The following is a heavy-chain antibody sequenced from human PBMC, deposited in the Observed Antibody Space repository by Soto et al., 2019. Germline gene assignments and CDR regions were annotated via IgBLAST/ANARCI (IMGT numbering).Heavy chain of an antibody. D-gene: IGHD3-10*01. Sequence: QVQLVESGGGLVKPGGSLRLSCAASGFTFSDYYMSWIRQAPGKGLEWVSYISSSGSTIYYADSVKGRFTISRDNAKNSLYLQLKSLRAEDTAVYYCASSVVRGVRRYYYGMDVWGQGTTVTVSS. CDR2: ISSSGSTI. CDR3: ASSVVRGVRRYYYGMDV. V-gene: IGHV3-11*01. CDR1: GFTFSDYY. J-gene: IGHJ6*02.